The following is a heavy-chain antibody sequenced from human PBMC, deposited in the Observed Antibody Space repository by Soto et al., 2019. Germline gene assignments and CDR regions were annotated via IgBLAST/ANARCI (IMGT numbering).Heavy chain of an antibody. Sequence: ESGGGVVQPGRSLRLSCAASGFTFSSYGMHWVRQAPGKGLEWVAVISYDGSNKYYADSVKGRFTISRDNSKNTLYLQMNSLRAEDTAVYYCAKALAALGDYWGQGTLVTVSS. CDR3: AKALAALGDY. CDR2: ISYDGSNK. J-gene: IGHJ4*02. V-gene: IGHV3-30*18. CDR1: GFTFSSYG. D-gene: IGHD6-6*01.